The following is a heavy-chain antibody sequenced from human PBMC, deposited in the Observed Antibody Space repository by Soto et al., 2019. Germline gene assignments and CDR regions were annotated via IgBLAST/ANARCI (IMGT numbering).Heavy chain of an antibody. CDR2: IYHSGST. J-gene: IGHJ6*02. V-gene: IGHV4-30-2*01. CDR3: ARGAASGSDYYYYYGMDV. D-gene: IGHD3-10*01. CDR1: GGSISSGGYS. Sequence: PSETLSLTCAVSGGSISSGGYSWSWIRQPPGKGLEWIGYIYHSGSTYYNPSLKSRVTISVDRSKNQFSLKLSSVTAADTAVYYCARGAASGSDYYYYYGMDVWGQGTAVTAS.